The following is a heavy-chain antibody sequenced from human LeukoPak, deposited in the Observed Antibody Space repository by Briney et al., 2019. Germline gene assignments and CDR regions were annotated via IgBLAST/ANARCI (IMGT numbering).Heavy chain of an antibody. CDR3: ANSGSHRPYYFDY. CDR2: ISGSGGST. Sequence: QTGGSLRLSCAASGFTVSSNYMSWVRQAPGKGLEWVSAISGSGGSTYYADSVKGRFTISRDNSKNTLYLQMNSLRAEDTAVYYCANSGSHRPYYFDYWGQGTLVTVSS. CDR1: GFTVSSNY. J-gene: IGHJ4*02. D-gene: IGHD1-26*01. V-gene: IGHV3-23*01.